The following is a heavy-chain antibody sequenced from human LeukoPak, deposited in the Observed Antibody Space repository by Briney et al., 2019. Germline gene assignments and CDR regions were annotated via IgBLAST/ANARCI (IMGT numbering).Heavy chain of an antibody. Sequence: PKASVKVSCKASGYTFTSYGISCVRQAPGQGLEWMGWISAYNGNTNYAQNLQGRVTIATDTSTSTDYMELRSLRSEDTAVYYCATVRFGQQLGTNYYYYYMDVWGKGTTVTVSS. D-gene: IGHD6-13*01. V-gene: IGHV1-18*01. CDR3: ATVRFGQQLGTNYYYYYMDV. CDR2: ISAYNGNT. CDR1: GYTFTSYG. J-gene: IGHJ6*03.